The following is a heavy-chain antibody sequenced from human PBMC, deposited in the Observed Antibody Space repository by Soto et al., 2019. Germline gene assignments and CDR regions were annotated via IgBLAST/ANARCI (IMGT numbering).Heavy chain of an antibody. CDR2: ISSSGSTI. J-gene: IGHJ6*02. CDR3: ARDQEAGSFFPYYYGMDV. V-gene: IGHV3-48*03. CDR1: GFTFSSYE. Sequence: GGSRRLSGATSGFTFSSYEMNWVRQAPGKGLEWVSYISSSGSTIYYADSVKGRFTISRDNAKNSLYLQMDSLRAEDTAVYYCARDQEAGSFFPYYYGMDVWGQGTMVTVSS. D-gene: IGHD6-13*01.